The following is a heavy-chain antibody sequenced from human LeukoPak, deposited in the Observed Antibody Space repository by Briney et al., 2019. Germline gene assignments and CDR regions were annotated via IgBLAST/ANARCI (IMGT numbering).Heavy chain of an antibody. CDR3: ARVVVVPAAITPGGFDY. J-gene: IGHJ4*02. CDR2: IKQDGSEK. D-gene: IGHD2-2*01. V-gene: IGHV3-7*01. CDR1: GFTFSSYW. Sequence: GRSLRPSCAASGFTFSSYWMCWVRQAPGKGLEWVANIKQDGSEKYYVDSVKGRFTISRDNAKNSLYLQMNSLRAEDTAVYYCARVVVVPAAITPGGFDYWGQGTLVTVSS.